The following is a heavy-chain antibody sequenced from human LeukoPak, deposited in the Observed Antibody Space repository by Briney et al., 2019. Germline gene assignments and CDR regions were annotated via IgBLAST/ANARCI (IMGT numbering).Heavy chain of an antibody. D-gene: IGHD1-26*01. V-gene: IGHV4-59*01. CDR1: GFSITAYT. Sequence: SETLSLTCTVSGFSITAYTWNWIRQSPGKGLEWIGYISSSGRTDYNPSLKSRVTISLDTSKNQFSLILISLTAADTAVYYCARGYYEPFESGGPGTLVTVSS. CDR2: ISSSGRT. J-gene: IGHJ4*02. CDR3: ARGYYEPFES.